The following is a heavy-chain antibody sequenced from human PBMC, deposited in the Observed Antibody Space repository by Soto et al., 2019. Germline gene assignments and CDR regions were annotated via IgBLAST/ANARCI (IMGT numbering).Heavy chain of an antibody. CDR1: GFIFSNPW. Sequence: GSLRLSCAASGFIFSNPWMNWVRQVPGKGLVWVSRINSDGSGTSYADSVKGRFTISRDNAKNTLYLQMNSLRAEDTAVYYCTTDNIRFFEHWGQGTLVTVSS. CDR3: TTDNIRFFEH. D-gene: IGHD2-15*01. J-gene: IGHJ4*02. CDR2: INSDGSGT. V-gene: IGHV3-74*01.